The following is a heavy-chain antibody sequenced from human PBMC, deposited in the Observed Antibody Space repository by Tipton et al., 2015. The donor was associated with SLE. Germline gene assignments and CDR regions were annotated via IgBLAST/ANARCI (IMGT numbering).Heavy chain of an antibody. CDR3: AIGSLLLWFGELPDY. J-gene: IGHJ4*02. D-gene: IGHD3-10*01. V-gene: IGHV1-18*01. CDR1: GYTFTSYG. CDR2: ISPYNGNT. Sequence: QLVQSGAEVKKPGASVKVSCKASGYTFTSYGISWVRQAPGQGLEWMGWISPYNGNTNYAQKLQGRVTMTTDTSTSTAYMELRGLRSDDTAVYYCAIGSLLLWFGELPDYWGQGTLATVSS.